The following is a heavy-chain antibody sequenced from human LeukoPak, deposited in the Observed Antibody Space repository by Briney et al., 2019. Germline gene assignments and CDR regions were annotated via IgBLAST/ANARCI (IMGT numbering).Heavy chain of an antibody. J-gene: IGHJ5*02. CDR2: MHPNSGNT. CDR3: ARESIAARGWFDP. D-gene: IGHD6-6*01. V-gene: IGHV1-8*01. Sequence: ASVKVSCKASGYTFTSYDINWVRQATGQGLEWMGWMHPNSGNTGYAQNFQGRVTMTRNTSISTAYMELSSLRSEDTAVYYCARESIAARGWFDPWGQGTLVTVSS. CDR1: GYTFTSYD.